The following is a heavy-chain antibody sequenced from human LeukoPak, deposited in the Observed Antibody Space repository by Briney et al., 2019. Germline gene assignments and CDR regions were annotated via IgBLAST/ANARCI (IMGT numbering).Heavy chain of an antibody. CDR3: ARHEPSLKNGGKWVTGHALDI. CDR2: IYPGDYDT. V-gene: IGHV5-51*01. D-gene: IGHD4-23*01. CDR1: GYSFTSYW. Sequence: PGESLKISCKGSGYSFTSYWIGWVRQMPGKGLEWMGIIYPGDYDTRYSPSFQGQVTISADKSISTAYLQWSSLKASDTAMYYCARHEPSLKNGGKWVTGHALDIWGQGTFVTVSS. J-gene: IGHJ3*02.